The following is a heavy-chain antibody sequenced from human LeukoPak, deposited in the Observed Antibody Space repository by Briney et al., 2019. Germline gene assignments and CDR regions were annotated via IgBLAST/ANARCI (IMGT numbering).Heavy chain of an antibody. CDR3: ARVYGSSWYRGWFDP. J-gene: IGHJ5*02. D-gene: IGHD6-13*01. CDR2: IYTSGST. Sequence: SETLSLTCTVSGGSISSYYWSWIRQPAGTGLEWIGRIYTSGSTNYNPSLKSRVTMSVDTSKNQFSLKLSSVPAADTAVYYCARVYGSSWYRGWFDPWGQGTLVTVSS. CDR1: GGSISSYY. V-gene: IGHV4-4*07.